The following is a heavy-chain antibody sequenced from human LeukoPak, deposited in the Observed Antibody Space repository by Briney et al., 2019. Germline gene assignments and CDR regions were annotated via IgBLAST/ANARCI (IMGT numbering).Heavy chain of an antibody. D-gene: IGHD2-15*01. Sequence: SETLSLTCTVSGGSISSYYWSWIRQPPGKGLEWIGYIYYSGSTNYNPSLKSRVTISVDTSKNQFSLKLSSVTAADTAVYYCATDCSGGSCYGWFDPWGQGTLVTVSS. CDR2: IYYSGST. J-gene: IGHJ5*02. V-gene: IGHV4-59*12. CDR3: ATDCSGGSCYGWFDP. CDR1: GGSISSYY.